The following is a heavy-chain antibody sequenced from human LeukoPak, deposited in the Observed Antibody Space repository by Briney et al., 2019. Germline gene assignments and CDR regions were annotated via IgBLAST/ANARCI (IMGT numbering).Heavy chain of an antibody. V-gene: IGHV3-9*01. CDR2: ISWDSESL. CDR1: GFTFENYA. J-gene: IGHJ3*01. Sequence: PGGSLRLSCVASGFTFENYAMHWVRLAPGKGLEWVAGISWDSESLGQRDSVKGRFTISRDNAKNSLFLQMNSLRTEDTAFYYCARDISHSFGSLNDAFVVWGQGTMVTVSS. CDR3: ARDISHSFGSLNDAFVV. D-gene: IGHD5-18*01.